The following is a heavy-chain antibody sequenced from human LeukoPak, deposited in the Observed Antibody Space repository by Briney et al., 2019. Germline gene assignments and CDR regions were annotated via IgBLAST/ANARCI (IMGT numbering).Heavy chain of an antibody. CDR2: ISYDGSNK. D-gene: IGHD2-15*01. CDR1: GFPFISYA. CDR3: ARDLSRGYCSGGSCYSGDY. V-gene: IGHV3-30*04. Sequence: GGSLSLSCAASGFPFISYAMDGVRQAPGKGLEWVAVISYDGSNKYYADSVKGRFTISRDNSKNTLYLQMNSLRAEDTAVYYCARDLSRGYCSGGSCYSGDYWGQGTLVTVS. J-gene: IGHJ4*02.